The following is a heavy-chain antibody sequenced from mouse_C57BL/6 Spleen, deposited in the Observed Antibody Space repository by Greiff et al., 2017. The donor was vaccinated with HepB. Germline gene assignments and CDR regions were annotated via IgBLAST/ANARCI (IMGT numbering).Heavy chain of an antibody. D-gene: IGHD4-1*01. J-gene: IGHJ1*03. V-gene: IGHV3-6*01. CDR2: ISYDGSN. CDR3: ARRGLGGNWYFDV. CDR1: GYSITSGYY. Sequence: EVKLVESGPGLVKPSQSLSLTCSVTGYSITSGYYWNWIRQFPGNKLEWMGYISYDGSNNYNPSLKNRISITRDTSKNQFFLKLNSVTTEDTATYYCARRGLGGNWYFDVWGTGTTVTVSS.